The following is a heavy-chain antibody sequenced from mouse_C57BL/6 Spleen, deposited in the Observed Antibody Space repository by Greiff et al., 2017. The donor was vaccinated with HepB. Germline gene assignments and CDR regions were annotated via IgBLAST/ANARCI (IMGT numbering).Heavy chain of an antibody. CDR3: ASHGYYEYEFAY. Sequence: VKLQESGAELVKPGASVKLSCKASGYTFTEYTIHWVKQRPGQGLEWIGWFYPGSGSIKYNEKFKDKATLTADKSSTTVDMELSRLTSEDSAVLFCASHGYYEYEFAYWGQGTLVTVSA. J-gene: IGHJ3*01. V-gene: IGHV1-62-2*01. CDR1: GYTFTEYT. CDR2: FYPGSGSI. D-gene: IGHD2-4*01.